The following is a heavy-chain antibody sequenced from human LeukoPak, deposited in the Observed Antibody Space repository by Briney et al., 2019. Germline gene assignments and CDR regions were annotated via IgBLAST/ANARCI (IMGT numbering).Heavy chain of an antibody. D-gene: IGHD4-23*01. CDR3: ARQRSRTPADH. CDR2: IYYSGST. J-gene: IGHJ4*02. V-gene: IGHV4-59*08. Sequence: KRSETLSLTCAVSGGSNSGYYWHWVRESPGEGLEWIGYIYYSGSTNYNPSLESRVTISVDTSKNQFSLKLSSVTAADTAVYYCARQRSRTPADHWGQGTLVTVSS. CDR1: GGSNSGYY.